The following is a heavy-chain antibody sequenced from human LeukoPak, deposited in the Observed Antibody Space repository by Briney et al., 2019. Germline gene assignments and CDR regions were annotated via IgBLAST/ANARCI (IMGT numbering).Heavy chain of an antibody. V-gene: IGHV3-30*04. CDR3: ARMGIAVAGVFDY. Sequence: GGSLRLSCAASGFTFSSYAMHWVRQAPGKGLEWVAVISYDGSNKYYADSVKGRFTISRDNSKNTLYLQMNSQRAEDTAVYYCARMGIAVAGVFDYWGQGTLVTVSS. D-gene: IGHD6-19*01. CDR1: GFTFSSYA. J-gene: IGHJ4*02. CDR2: ISYDGSNK.